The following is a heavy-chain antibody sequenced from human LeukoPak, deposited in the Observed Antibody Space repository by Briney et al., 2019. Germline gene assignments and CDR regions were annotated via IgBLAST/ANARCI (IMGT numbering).Heavy chain of an antibody. CDR3: AREISNYYGSGTDY. D-gene: IGHD3-10*01. V-gene: IGHV3-23*01. J-gene: IGHJ4*02. Sequence: GGSLRLSCAASGFTLTSYAMSWVRQAPGKGLEGVSAISGSGSSTYYAESVKGGFTISRENAKNSLYLQMNSLRAEDTALYYCAREISNYYGSGTDYWGQGTLVTVSS. CDR2: ISGSGSST. CDR1: GFTLTSYA.